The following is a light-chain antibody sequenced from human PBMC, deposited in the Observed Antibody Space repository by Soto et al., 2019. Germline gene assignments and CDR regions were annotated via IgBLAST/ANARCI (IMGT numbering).Light chain of an antibody. V-gene: IGLV1-44*01. CDR2: SNN. CDR1: SSNIGSNT. CDR3: AAWDDSLNGFWV. Sequence: QAVVTQPPSASGTPGQRVAISCSGSSSNIGSNTVNWYQQLPGTAPKLLIYSNNHRPSGVPDRFSGSKSGTSASLAISGLQSEDEADYYCAAWDDSLNGFWVFGGGTKLTVL. J-gene: IGLJ3*02.